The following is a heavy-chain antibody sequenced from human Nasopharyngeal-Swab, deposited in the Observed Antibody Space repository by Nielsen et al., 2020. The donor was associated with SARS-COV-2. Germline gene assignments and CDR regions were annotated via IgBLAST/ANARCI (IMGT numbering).Heavy chain of an antibody. Sequence: GEALKISCAASGFTFSSYSMNWVRQAPGKGLEWVSSISSSSSCIYYADSVKGRFTISRDNAKNSLYLQMNSLRAEDTAVYYRARDRSYCSSTSCYTSGENYYYMDVWGKGTTVTVSS. CDR3: ARDRSYCSSTSCYTSGENYYYMDV. CDR2: ISSSSSCI. J-gene: IGHJ6*03. CDR1: GFTFSSYS. D-gene: IGHD2-2*02. V-gene: IGHV3-21*01.